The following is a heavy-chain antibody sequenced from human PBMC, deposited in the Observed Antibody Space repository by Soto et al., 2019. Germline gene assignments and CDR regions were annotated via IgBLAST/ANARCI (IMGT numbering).Heavy chain of an antibody. D-gene: IGHD1-7*01. J-gene: IGHJ6*02. CDR2: IYYTGST. CDR1: GGSVSSGSYF. V-gene: IGHV4-61*01. CDR3: ARDGAGTTASYNGMDV. Sequence: SETLSLTCTVSGGSVSSGSYFWSWFRQPPGKGLEWLGYIYYTGSTNYNPYLKSRVTMSLDTSKNQFSLKLSSVTAADAAVYYCARDGAGTTASYNGMDVWGRGSTVTVSS.